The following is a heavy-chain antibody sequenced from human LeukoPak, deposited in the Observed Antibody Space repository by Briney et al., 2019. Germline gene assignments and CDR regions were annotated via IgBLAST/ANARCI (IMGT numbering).Heavy chain of an antibody. CDR1: GFTFSSYA. D-gene: IGHD6-13*01. J-gene: IGHJ4*02. CDR3: ARMHREQKLFN. V-gene: IGHV3-23*01. CDR2: ISGSGGST. Sequence: GGSLRLSCAASGFTFSSYAMSWVRQAPGKGLEWVSAISGSGGSTYYADSVKGRFTISRDNSKNTLYLQMNSLRAEDTAVYYCARMHREQKLFNWGQGTLVTVSS.